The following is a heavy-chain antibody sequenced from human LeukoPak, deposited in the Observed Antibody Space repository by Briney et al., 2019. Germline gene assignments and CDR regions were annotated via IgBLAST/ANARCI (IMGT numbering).Heavy chain of an antibody. J-gene: IGHJ4*02. V-gene: IGHV3-30*18. CDR1: GFTFSSYG. CDR3: AKDRYYDSSGGPSDY. CDR2: ISYDGSNK. D-gene: IGHD3-22*01. Sequence: GGSLRLSCAASGFTFSSYGMHWVRQAPGKGLEWVAVISYDGSNKYYADSVKGRFTISRDNSKNTLYLQMNSLRAEDTAVYYCAKDRYYDSSGGPSDYWGQGTLVTVSS.